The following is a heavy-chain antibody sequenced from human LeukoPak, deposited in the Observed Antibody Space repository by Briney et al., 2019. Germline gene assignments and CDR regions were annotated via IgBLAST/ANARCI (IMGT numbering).Heavy chain of an antibody. J-gene: IGHJ5*02. V-gene: IGHV3-23*01. CDR2: ISGDGDTT. CDR3: AKARRSEWELLGSFPFDP. D-gene: IGHD1-26*01. CDR1: GFTLTTYA. Sequence: PGGSLRLSCAASGFTLTTYAMTWVRQAPGKGLEWVSGISGDGDTTYYADSVRGRFTVSKDNSENTLYLQMNSLRAGDTAVYYCAKARRSEWELLGSFPFDPWGQGTLVTVSS.